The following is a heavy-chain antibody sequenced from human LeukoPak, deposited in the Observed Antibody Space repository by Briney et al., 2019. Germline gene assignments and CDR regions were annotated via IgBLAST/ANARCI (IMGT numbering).Heavy chain of an antibody. CDR3: ARDNAPYYYDSSGYYNYYYYGMDV. CDR2: IYYSRST. V-gene: IGHV4-61*01. D-gene: IGHD3-22*01. J-gene: IGHJ6*02. CDR1: GGSVSSSSYY. Sequence: SETLSLTCTVSGGSVSSSSYYWSWIRQPPGKGLEWIGYIYYSRSTNYNPSLKSRVTISVDTSKNQFSLKLSSVTAADTAVYYCARDNAPYYYDSSGYYNYYYYGMDVWGQGTTVTVSS.